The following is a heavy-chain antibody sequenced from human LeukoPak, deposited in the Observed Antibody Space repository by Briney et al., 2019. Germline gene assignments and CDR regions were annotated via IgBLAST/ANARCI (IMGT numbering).Heavy chain of an antibody. CDR3: ARFRDGYPSPYYFDY. Sequence: SETLSLTCAVYGGSFSGYYWSWIRQPPGKGLEWIGEINHSGSTNYNPSLKSRVTISVDTSKNQFSLKLSSVTAADTAVYYCARFRDGYPSPYYFDYWGQGTLVTVSS. V-gene: IGHV4-34*01. CDR2: INHSGST. D-gene: IGHD5-24*01. CDR1: GGSFSGYY. J-gene: IGHJ4*02.